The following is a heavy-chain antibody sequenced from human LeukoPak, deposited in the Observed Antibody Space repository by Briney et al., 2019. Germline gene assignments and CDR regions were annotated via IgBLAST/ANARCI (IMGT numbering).Heavy chain of an antibody. CDR1: GYSIGSDYY. J-gene: IGHJ5*02. V-gene: IGHV4-38-2*02. D-gene: IGHD2-15*01. Sequence: SETLSLTCTVSGYSIGSDYYWGWIRQPPGKGLEWIGSIYYSGITYYNPSLKSRVTISVDTSKNQFSLKLNSVTAADTAVYYCARDCSGRFSRDYFDPWGQGSLVTVSS. CDR2: IYYSGIT. CDR3: ARDCSGRFSRDYFDP.